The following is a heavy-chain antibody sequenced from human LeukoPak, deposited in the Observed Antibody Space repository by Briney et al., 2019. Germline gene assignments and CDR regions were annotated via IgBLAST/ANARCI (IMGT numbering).Heavy chain of an antibody. CDR1: GFTFSSYE. J-gene: IGHJ6*03. V-gene: IGHV3-48*03. CDR3: ARDQALRYFDWLPDYYYYYYMDV. CDR2: ISSSGSTI. Sequence: GGSLRLSCAASGFTFSSYEMNWVRQAPGKGLEWVSYISSSGSTIYYADSVKGRFTISRDNAKNSLYLQMNSLRAEDTAVYYCARDQALRYFDWLPDYYYYYYMDVWGKGTTVTIFS. D-gene: IGHD3-9*01.